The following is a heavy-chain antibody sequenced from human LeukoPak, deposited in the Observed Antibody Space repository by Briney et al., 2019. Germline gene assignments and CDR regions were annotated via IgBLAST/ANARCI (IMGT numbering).Heavy chain of an antibody. CDR2: MNPNSGNT. Sequence: ASVKVSCKASGYTFTSYDINWVRQATGQGLEWMGWMNPNSGNTGYAQKFQGRVTITRNTSISTAYMELSSLRSEDTAVYYCARALLGMSGSYPFDAFDIWGQGTMVTVSS. CDR1: GYTFTSYD. V-gene: IGHV1-8*03. D-gene: IGHD1-26*01. CDR3: ARALLGMSGSYPFDAFDI. J-gene: IGHJ3*02.